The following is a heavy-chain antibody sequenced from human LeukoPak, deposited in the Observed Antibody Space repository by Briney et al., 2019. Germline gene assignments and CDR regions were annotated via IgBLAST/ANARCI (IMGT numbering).Heavy chain of an antibody. CDR2: ISYDGSNK. Sequence: GRSLRLSCAAFGFTFSSYAMHWVRQAPGKGLEWVAVISYDGSNKYYADSVKGRFTISRDNSKNTLYLQMNSLRAEDTAVYYCAKDYTYTTSGYYYFPYFQHWGQGTLVTVSS. V-gene: IGHV3-30*04. D-gene: IGHD3-22*01. J-gene: IGHJ1*01. CDR1: GFTFSSYA. CDR3: AKDYTYTTSGYYYFPYFQH.